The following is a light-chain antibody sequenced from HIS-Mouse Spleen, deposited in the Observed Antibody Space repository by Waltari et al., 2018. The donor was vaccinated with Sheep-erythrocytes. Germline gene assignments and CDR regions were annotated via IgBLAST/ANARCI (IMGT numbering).Light chain of an antibody. V-gene: IGLV2-23*01. J-gene: IGLJ1*01. CDR3: CSYAGSYNYV. CDR2: EGS. CDR1: SSDVGSSNL. Sequence: QSALTQPAYVSGSPGQSITISCTGTSSDVGSSNLVPWYQQHPGKAPKLMIYEGSKRPSGVSNRFSGSKSGNTASLTISGLQAEDEADYYCCSYAGSYNYVFGTGTKVTVL.